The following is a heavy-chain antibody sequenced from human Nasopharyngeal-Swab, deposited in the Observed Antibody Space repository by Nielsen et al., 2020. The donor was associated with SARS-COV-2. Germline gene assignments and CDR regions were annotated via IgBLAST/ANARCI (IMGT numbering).Heavy chain of an antibody. J-gene: IGHJ4*02. CDR2: TKYVSKWNS. CDR1: GDTLSISSVA. CDR3: ARDYKWAFDY. D-gene: IGHD1-20*01. Sequence: SQTLSLTCAVSGDTLSISSVAWNCIRLSPSRDLEWLGKTKYVSKWNSDYAESVKSRININTDTSKNQFSLRLNSVTPEDTAMYYCARDYKWAFDYWGQGTLVTVSS. V-gene: IGHV6-1*01.